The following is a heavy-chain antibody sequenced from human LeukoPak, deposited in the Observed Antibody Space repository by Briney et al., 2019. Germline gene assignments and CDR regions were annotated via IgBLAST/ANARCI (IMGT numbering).Heavy chain of an antibody. CDR1: GGSISNYY. CDR2: IYYSGST. V-gene: IGHV4-59*12. Sequence: SETLSLTYTVSGGSISNYYWSWIRQPPGKGLEWIGYIYYSGSTNYNPSLKSRVTISVDTSKNQFSLKLNSVTAADTAVYYCARDPYSDFWSGYYPDSWYFDLWGRGTLVTVSS. D-gene: IGHD3-3*01. J-gene: IGHJ2*01. CDR3: ARDPYSDFWSGYYPDSWYFDL.